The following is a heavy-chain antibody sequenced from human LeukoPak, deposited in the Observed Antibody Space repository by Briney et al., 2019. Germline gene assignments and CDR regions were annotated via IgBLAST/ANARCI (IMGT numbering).Heavy chain of an antibody. CDR1: GFTFSRYW. V-gene: IGHV3-74*01. CDR2: INGDGSSI. D-gene: IGHD6-19*01. Sequence: GGSLRLSCAASGFTFSRYWMHWVRQAPGRGLVWVSRINGDGSSIRYADSVKGRFTNSRDNAKNTLYLQMNSLRAEDTAVYYCAGDPQEQWLSDAFDIWGQGTMVTVSS. J-gene: IGHJ3*02. CDR3: AGDPQEQWLSDAFDI.